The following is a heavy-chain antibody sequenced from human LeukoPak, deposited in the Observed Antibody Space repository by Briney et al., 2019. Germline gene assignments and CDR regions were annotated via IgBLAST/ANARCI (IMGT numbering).Heavy chain of an antibody. CDR1: GGSISSGDYY. D-gene: IGHD4-17*01. V-gene: IGHV4-30-4*01. CDR3: ASYGENAFDI. Sequence: SETLSLTCTVSGGSISSGDYYWSWIRQPPGKGLEWIGYIYYSGSTYYNPSLKSRVTISVDTSKNQFSLELSSVTAADTAVYYCASYGENAFDIWGQGTMVTVSS. CDR2: IYYSGST. J-gene: IGHJ3*02.